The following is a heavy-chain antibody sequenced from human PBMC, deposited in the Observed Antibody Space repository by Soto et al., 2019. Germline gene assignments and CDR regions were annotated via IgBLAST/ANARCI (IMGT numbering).Heavy chain of an antibody. J-gene: IGHJ4*02. D-gene: IGHD3-10*01. CDR2: IIPILGIA. V-gene: IGHV1-69*02. CDR1: GGTFSSYT. CDR3: ARVHMVRGVIADY. Sequence: QVQLVQSGAEVKKPGSSVKVSCKASGGTFSSYTISWVRQAPGQGLEWMGRIIPILGIANYAQKFQGRVTITADKSTSTAYVELSSLRSEATAVYYCARVHMVRGVIADYWGQGTLVTVSS.